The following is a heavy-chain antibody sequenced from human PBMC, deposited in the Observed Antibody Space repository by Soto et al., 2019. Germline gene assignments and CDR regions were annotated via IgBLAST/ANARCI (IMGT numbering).Heavy chain of an antibody. CDR1: GGSISDYQ. D-gene: IGHD3-16*01. V-gene: IGHV4-59*01. Sequence: QVQLQESGPGLVKPSETLSLTCSISGGSISDYQWNWIRQPPGKGLEWIGYIYYSGRTNYNPSLKSPLTISLGTSTRQFSLRLRSVTAADTAVYYCARMRGLGEISPYLDYWGQGALVTVSS. CDR2: IYYSGRT. CDR3: ARMRGLGEISPYLDY. J-gene: IGHJ4*02.